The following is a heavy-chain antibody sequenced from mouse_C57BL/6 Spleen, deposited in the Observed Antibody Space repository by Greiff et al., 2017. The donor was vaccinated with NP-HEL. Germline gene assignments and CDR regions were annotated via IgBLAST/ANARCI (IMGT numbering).Heavy chain of an antibody. Sequence: QVQLQQSGAELVRPGTSVKVSCKASGYAFTNYLIEWVKQRPGQGLEWIGVINPGSGGTNYNEKFKGKATLTADKSSSTAYMQLSSLTSEDSAVYFCAREKLGPDYWGLGTTLTVSS. V-gene: IGHV1-54*01. D-gene: IGHD4-1*01. J-gene: IGHJ2*01. CDR3: AREKLGPDY. CDR1: GYAFTNYL. CDR2: INPGSGGT.